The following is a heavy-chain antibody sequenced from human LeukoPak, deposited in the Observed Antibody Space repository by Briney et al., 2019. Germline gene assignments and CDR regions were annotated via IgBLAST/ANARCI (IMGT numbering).Heavy chain of an antibody. CDR1: GDSVSSNSAA. Sequence: SQTLSLTCAISGDSVSSNSAAWNWISQSPSRGLEWVGRTYYRSKWYNDYAVSVKSRITINPDTSKNQFSLQLNSVTPEDTAVYYCARALGAEGWFDPWGQGTLVTVSS. V-gene: IGHV6-1*01. D-gene: IGHD3-16*01. CDR2: TYYRSKWYN. J-gene: IGHJ5*02. CDR3: ARALGAEGWFDP.